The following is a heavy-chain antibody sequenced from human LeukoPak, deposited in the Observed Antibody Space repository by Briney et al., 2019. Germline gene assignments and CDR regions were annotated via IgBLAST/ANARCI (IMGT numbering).Heavy chain of an antibody. CDR3: ARESHSYYYGMDV. V-gene: IGHV3-21*01. CDR2: ISSSSSHI. J-gene: IGHJ6*02. Sequence: GGSLRLSCAASGFTFSYYNMNWVRQAPGKGLEWVSSISSSSSHIYYADSVKGRFTISRDNAKNSLYLQMNSLRAEDTAVYYCARESHSYYYGMDVWGQGTTVTVSS. CDR1: GFTFSYYN.